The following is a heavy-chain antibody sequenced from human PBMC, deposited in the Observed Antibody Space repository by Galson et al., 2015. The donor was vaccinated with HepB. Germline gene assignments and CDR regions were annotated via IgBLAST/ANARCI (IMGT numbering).Heavy chain of an antibody. CDR1: GFTFSDYY. CDR3: ARDALDDYYDILTGPREGGGGDLDSGMS. J-gene: IGHJ4*02. Sequence: SLRLSCAASGFTFSDYYMSWIRQAPGKGLEWVSYISSSSSYTNYADSVKDRFTISRDNAKNSLYLQMNSLRAEDTAVYYCARDALDDYYDILTGPREGGGGDLDSGMSWGQGTLVTVSS. CDR2: ISSSSSYT. D-gene: IGHD3-9*01. V-gene: IGHV3-11*06.